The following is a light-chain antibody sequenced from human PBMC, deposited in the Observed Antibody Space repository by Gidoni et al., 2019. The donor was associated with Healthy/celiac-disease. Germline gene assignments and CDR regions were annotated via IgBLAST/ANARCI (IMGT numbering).Light chain of an antibody. Sequence: DIQMTQSPSTLSASVGDRVTITCRASQSISSWLAWYQQKPGEAPKRLIYGASTLESGVPSRLSGSGSGTEFTLTISSLQPDDSATYYCQQYNSYWTFGQGTKVEIK. CDR2: GAS. CDR1: QSISSW. V-gene: IGKV1-5*01. J-gene: IGKJ1*01. CDR3: QQYNSYWT.